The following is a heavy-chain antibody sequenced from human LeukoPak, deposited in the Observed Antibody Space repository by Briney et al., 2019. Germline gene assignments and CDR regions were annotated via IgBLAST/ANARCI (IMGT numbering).Heavy chain of an antibody. CDR3: ATWGAIDGFEI. CDR1: GCTLTELS. D-gene: IGHD1-26*01. CDR2: FNPEDGET. J-gene: IGHJ3*02. V-gene: IGHV1-24*01. Sequence: ASVKVSCKVSGCTLTELSMHWVRQAPGKGLEWVGGFNPEDGETIYAQKFQGRVTMTEDTSTDTAYMELSSLRSEDTAVYYCATWGAIDGFEIWGQGTMVIVSS.